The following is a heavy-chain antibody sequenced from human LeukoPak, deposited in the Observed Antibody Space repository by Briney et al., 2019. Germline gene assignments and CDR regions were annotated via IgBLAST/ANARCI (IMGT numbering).Heavy chain of an antibody. V-gene: IGHV3-66*01. CDR1: GFSVSRNY. CDR2: IYSGGGT. J-gene: IGHJ3*02. CDR3: ARSQGI. Sequence: PGGSLRLSCAASGFSVSRNYMTWVRQAPGKGLQWVSIIYSGGGTYYADSVRGRFTISRDTSKNTLYLQMNSLRAEDTAVYYCARSQGIWGQGTMVTVSA.